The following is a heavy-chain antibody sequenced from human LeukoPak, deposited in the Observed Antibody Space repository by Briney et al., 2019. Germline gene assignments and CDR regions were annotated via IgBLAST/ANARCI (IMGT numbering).Heavy chain of an antibody. D-gene: IGHD6-13*01. CDR3: AKQSSSWLFDY. Sequence: GGSLRLSCAASGFTFSSYAMSWVRQAPGKGLEWVSTISGSGSGTYYADSVKGRFTISRDNSKNTLYLQMNSLRAEDMAVYYCAKQSSSWLFDYWGQGTLVTISS. V-gene: IGHV3-23*01. CDR1: GFTFSSYA. J-gene: IGHJ4*02. CDR2: ISGSGSGT.